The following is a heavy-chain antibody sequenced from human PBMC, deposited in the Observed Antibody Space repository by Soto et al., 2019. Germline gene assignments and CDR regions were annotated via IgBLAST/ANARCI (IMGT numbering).Heavy chain of an antibody. J-gene: IGHJ5*02. D-gene: IGHD3-10*01. CDR1: RFTLSGHA. V-gene: IGHV3-21*01. CDR3: ARDTYYYGSGSYSP. CDR2: ISSSSSYI. Sequence: PGGSLRLSCAASRFTLSGHAMHWVRQAPGKGLEWVSSISSSSSYIYYADSVKGRFTISRDNAKNSLYLQMNSLRAEDTAVYYCARDTYYYGSGSYSPWGQGTLVTVSS.